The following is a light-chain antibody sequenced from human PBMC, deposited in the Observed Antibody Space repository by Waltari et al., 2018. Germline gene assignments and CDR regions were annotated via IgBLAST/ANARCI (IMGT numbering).Light chain of an antibody. Sequence: EIVLTQSPGTLSLSPGERATLACRASQSVGTYFAWYQQTPCQAPRLLIYGASNRAAGIPDRFSGSGSGTDFSLTISRLEPEDFAVYYCQKYERLPATFGQGTKVEIK. J-gene: IGKJ1*01. CDR3: QKYERLPAT. V-gene: IGKV3-20*01. CDR1: QSVGTY. CDR2: GAS.